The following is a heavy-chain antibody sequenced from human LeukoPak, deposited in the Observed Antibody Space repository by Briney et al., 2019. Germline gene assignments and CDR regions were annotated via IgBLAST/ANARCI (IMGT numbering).Heavy chain of an antibody. CDR1: GFTFSSYS. Sequence: GGSLRLSCAASGFTFSSYSMNWVRQAPGKGLEWVSSISSSSSYIYYADSVKGRFTISRDNAKNSLYLQMNSLRAEDTAVYYCARERARRPRGYYFDYWGQGTLVTVSS. J-gene: IGHJ4*02. CDR3: ARERARRPRGYYFDY. CDR2: ISSSSSYI. V-gene: IGHV3-21*01. D-gene: IGHD2-15*01.